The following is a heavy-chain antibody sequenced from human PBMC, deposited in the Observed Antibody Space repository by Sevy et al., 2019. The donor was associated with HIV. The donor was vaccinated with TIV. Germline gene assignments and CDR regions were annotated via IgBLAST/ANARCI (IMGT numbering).Heavy chain of an antibody. CDR2: IISGGAT. CDR3: AGGDTPMITDLDY. D-gene: IGHD3-16*01. CDR1: GLTFTTNA. J-gene: IGHJ4*02. Sequence: GGSLRLSCAASGLTFTTNAMSWVRQAPGKGLEWVAGIISGGATYYADTVKGRFTVSRDNSKNTLYLQLNSLRADDTAVFYCAGGDTPMITDLDYWGQGTLVTVSS. V-gene: IGHV3-23*01.